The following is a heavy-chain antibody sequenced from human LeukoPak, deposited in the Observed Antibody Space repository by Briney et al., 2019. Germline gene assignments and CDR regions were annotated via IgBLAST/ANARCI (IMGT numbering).Heavy chain of an antibody. CDR2: IIPIFGTA. D-gene: IGHD3-3*01. V-gene: IGHV1-69*05. Sequence: SVKVSCKASGGTFSSYAISWVRQAPGQGLEWMGGIIPIFGTANYAQKFQGRVTITRDTSASTAYMELSSLRSEDTAVYYCARYYDFWSGYYTQYYYYGMDVWGQGTTVTVSS. J-gene: IGHJ6*02. CDR3: ARYYDFWSGYYTQYYYYGMDV. CDR1: GGTFSSYA.